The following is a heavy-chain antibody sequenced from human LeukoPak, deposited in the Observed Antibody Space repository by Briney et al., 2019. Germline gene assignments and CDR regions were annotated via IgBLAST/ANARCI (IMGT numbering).Heavy chain of an antibody. CDR2: INHSGST. V-gene: IGHV4-34*01. J-gene: IGHJ4*02. CDR3: ARKSSIAARNYFDY. D-gene: IGHD6-6*01. Sequence: SETLSLTCAVYGGSFSGYYWSWIRQPPGKGLEWIGEINHSGSTNYNPSLKSRVTISVDTSKNQFSLKLSSVTAADTAVYYCARKSSIAARNYFDYWGQGTLVTVSS. CDR1: GGSFSGYY.